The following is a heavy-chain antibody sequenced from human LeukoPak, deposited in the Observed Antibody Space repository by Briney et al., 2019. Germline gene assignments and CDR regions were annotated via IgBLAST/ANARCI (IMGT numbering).Heavy chain of an antibody. Sequence: SQTLSLTCAISGDSVSRFGGAWNWIRQSPSRGLEWLGRAYYRSKWSNDYAPSVRSRINISPDTSQNQFSLQLNSVTPDDTAVYYCARGSNSALDIWGRETMVTVSS. CDR3: ARGSNSALDI. CDR1: GDSVSRFGGA. CDR2: AYYRSKWSN. V-gene: IGHV6-1*01. J-gene: IGHJ3*02.